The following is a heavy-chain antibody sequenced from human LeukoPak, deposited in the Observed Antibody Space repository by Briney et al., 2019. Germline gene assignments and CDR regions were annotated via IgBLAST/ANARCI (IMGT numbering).Heavy chain of an antibody. CDR2: IYYSGST. CDR1: GGSICGGDYY. Sequence: SQTLSLTCAVPGGSICGGDYYWSWIRQPPGKGLEWIGYIYYSGSTYYNPSLKSRATISVDTSKNQLSLKLSSVTAADTAVYYCASSLYSNYPFDYWGQGTLVTVSS. J-gene: IGHJ4*02. CDR3: ASSLYSNYPFDY. V-gene: IGHV4-30-4*08. D-gene: IGHD4-11*01.